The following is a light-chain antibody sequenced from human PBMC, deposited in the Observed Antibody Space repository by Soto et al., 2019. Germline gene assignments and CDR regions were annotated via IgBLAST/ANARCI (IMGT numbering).Light chain of an antibody. V-gene: IGKV3-11*01. CDR3: QQRVSLLT. Sequence: EIVLTQSPATLSLSPGERATLSCRASQDVSSSLAWYQQKPGQAPRLLIYDASTRATGIPARFSGSGSGTDFTLNISSLEPEDFAVYYCQQRVSLLTFGGGTKVEI. J-gene: IGKJ4*01. CDR2: DAS. CDR1: QDVSSS.